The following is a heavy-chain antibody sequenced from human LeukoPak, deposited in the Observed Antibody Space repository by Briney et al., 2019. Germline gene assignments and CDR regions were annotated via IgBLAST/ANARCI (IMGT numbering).Heavy chain of an antibody. V-gene: IGHV4-34*01. D-gene: IGHD2-2*01. J-gene: IGHJ5*02. Sequence: SETLSLTCAVYGWSFNDYYWNWIRQPPGKGLEWIGEINARGDTNYNPSLKSRVTISVDTSKKQFSLRLTSMIAADTALYYCARGQVPAARGYNWFDPWGQGSLVTVSS. CDR2: INARGDT. CDR3: ARGQVPAARGYNWFDP. CDR1: GWSFNDYY.